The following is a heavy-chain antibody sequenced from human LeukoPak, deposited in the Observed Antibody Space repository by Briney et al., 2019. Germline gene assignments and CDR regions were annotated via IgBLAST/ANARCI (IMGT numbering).Heavy chain of an antibody. Sequence: PSETLSLTCAVYGGSFSGYYWSWIRQPPGKGLEWIGEINHSGSTDYNPSLKSRVTISVDTSKNQFSLKLSSVTAADTAVYYCARDKTGGDAFDIWGQGTMLTVSS. CDR3: ARDKTGGDAFDI. D-gene: IGHD3-9*01. V-gene: IGHV4-34*01. J-gene: IGHJ3*02. CDR1: GGSFSGYY. CDR2: INHSGST.